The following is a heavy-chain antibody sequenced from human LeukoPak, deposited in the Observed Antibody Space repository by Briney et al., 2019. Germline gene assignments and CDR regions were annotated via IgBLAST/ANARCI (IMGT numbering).Heavy chain of an antibody. D-gene: IGHD1-26*01. CDR2: IYYSGST. Sequence: SETLSLTCPVSGGSISSGGYYWSWIRQHPGKGLEWIGYIYYSGSTYYNPSLKSRVTISVDTSKNQFSLKLSSVTAADTAVYYCASRSSHSGSYYDPWGQGTLVTVSS. CDR1: GGSISSGGYY. J-gene: IGHJ5*02. V-gene: IGHV4-31*03. CDR3: ASRSSHSGSYYDP.